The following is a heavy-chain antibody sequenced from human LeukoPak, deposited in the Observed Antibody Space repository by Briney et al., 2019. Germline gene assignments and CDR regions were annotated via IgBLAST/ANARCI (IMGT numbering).Heavy chain of an antibody. CDR2: ISGSGIST. V-gene: IGHV3-23*01. CDR3: ARDLRSYWYFDL. Sequence: GSLRLSCAASGFTFSSYAMSWVRQAPGKGLEWVSDISGSGISTYYADSVKGRFTISRDNSKNTLYLQMNSLRAEDTAVYYCARDLRSYWYFDLWGRGTLVTVSS. CDR1: GFTFSSYA. J-gene: IGHJ2*01.